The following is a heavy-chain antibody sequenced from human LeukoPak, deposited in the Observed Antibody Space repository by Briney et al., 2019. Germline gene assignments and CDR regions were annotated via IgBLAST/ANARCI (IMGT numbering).Heavy chain of an antibody. J-gene: IGHJ4*02. CDR2: IYYSGST. CDR3: ARQAFSSGWYSNY. V-gene: IGHV4-39*01. D-gene: IGHD6-19*01. Sequence: SETLSLTCTVSGGSFSSSTYYWGWIRQPPGKGLEWIGSIYYSGSTYYNPSLKSRVTISVDTSQNQFSLRLSSVTAADTAVYYCARQAFSSGWYSNYWGQGTLVTVSS. CDR1: GGSFSSSTYY.